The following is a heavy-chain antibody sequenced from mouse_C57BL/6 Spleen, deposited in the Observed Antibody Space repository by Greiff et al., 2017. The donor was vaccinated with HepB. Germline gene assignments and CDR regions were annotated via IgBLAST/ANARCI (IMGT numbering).Heavy chain of an antibody. CDR3: AASRDYDEAWFAY. CDR2: VYPYNGGT. V-gene: IGHV1-36*01. CDR1: GFTFTDYY. Sequence: VQLQQSGPVLVKPGPSVKISCKASGFTFTDYYMHWVKQSHGKSLEWIGLVYPYNGGTSYNQKFKGKATLTVDTSSSTAYMELNSLTSEDSAVYYCAASRDYDEAWFAYWGQGTLVTVSA. J-gene: IGHJ3*01. D-gene: IGHD2-4*01.